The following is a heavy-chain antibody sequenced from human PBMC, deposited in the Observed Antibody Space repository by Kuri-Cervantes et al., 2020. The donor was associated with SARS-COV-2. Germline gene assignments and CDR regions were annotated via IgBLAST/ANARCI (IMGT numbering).Heavy chain of an antibody. CDR1: GYSISSGYY. CDR2: IYHSGST. CDR3: ARGLMVYAYYFDY. J-gene: IGHJ4*02. D-gene: IGHD2-8*01. V-gene: IGHV4-38-2*01. Sequence: GSLRLSCAVSGYSISSGYYWGWIRQPPGKGLEWIGSIYHSGSTYYNPSLKSRVTISVDTSKSQLSLKLSSVTAADTAVYYCARGLMVYAYYFDYWGQGTLVTVSS.